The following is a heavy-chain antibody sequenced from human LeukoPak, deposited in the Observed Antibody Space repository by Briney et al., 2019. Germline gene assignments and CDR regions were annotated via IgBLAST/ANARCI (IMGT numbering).Heavy chain of an antibody. V-gene: IGHV3-30*18. D-gene: IGHD6-19*01. CDR1: GFTFSSYG. CDR3: AKDGSNRPIYSSGWPIDY. Sequence: PGRSLRLSCAASGFTFSSYGMHWVRQAPGKGLEWVAVISYDGSNKYYADSVKGRFTISRDNSKNTLYLQMNSLRAEDTAVYYCAKDGSNRPIYSSGWPIDYWGQGTLVTVSS. J-gene: IGHJ4*02. CDR2: ISYDGSNK.